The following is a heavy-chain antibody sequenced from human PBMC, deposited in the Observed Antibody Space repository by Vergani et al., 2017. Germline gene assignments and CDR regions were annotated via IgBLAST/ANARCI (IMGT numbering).Heavy chain of an antibody. D-gene: IGHD3-22*01. CDR2: IHPADSDT. Sequence: EVQLVQSGAEVKKPGESLKISCQISGYSFTNYWIGWVRQMPVKGLEWMGIIHPADSDTRYSPSFQGQVTNSVDKSISTAYLQRSSLRASDSAMYYCARLDGRDSSVSKYFDYWGQGTLVTVSS. V-gene: IGHV5-51*01. J-gene: IGHJ4*02. CDR3: ARLDGRDSSVSKYFDY. CDR1: GYSFTNYW.